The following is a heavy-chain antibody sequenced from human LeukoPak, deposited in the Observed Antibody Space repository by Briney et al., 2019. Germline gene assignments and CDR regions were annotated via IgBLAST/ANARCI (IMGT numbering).Heavy chain of an antibody. CDR3: VKGGLYSGDYYGH. D-gene: IGHD1-26*01. CDR1: GFTFTSYA. V-gene: IGHV3-64D*06. CDR2: LIFNGAST. J-gene: IGHJ4*02. Sequence: WGSLRLSCSGSGFTFTSYAMHWVRQAPGKGLEYVSSLIFNGASTYYADSVNGRFTISRDNSKNQVYLQMSSLRDDDTAFYYCVKGGLYSGDYYGHWGQGTLVTVS.